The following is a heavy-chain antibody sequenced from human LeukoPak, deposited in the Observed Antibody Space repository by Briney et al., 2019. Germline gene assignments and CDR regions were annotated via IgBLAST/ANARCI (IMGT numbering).Heavy chain of an antibody. Sequence: GGSLRLSCAASGFTFSSYAMSWVRQAPGKGLEWVSAISGSGGSTYYADSVKGRFTISRDNSKNTLYLQMNSLRAEDTAVYYCAKGDSMVRGAYAMDYWGQGTLVTVSS. D-gene: IGHD3-10*01. CDR2: ISGSGGST. J-gene: IGHJ4*02. CDR1: GFTFSSYA. V-gene: IGHV3-23*01. CDR3: AKGDSMVRGAYAMDY.